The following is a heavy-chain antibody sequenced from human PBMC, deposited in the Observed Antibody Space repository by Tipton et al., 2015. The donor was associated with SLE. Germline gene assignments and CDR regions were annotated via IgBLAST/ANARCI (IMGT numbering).Heavy chain of an antibody. D-gene: IGHD3-10*01. CDR1: GFTFSSYS. CDR3: ARDTSYGRFDY. CDR2: ITSSSGSI. V-gene: IGHV3-48*01. Sequence: SLRLSCAASGFTFSSYSMNWVRQAPGKGLEGVSYITSSSGSIYYADSVKGRFTISRDNAKNSLYLQMNSLRAEDTAMYYCARDTSYGRFDYWGQGTLVTVSS. J-gene: IGHJ4*02.